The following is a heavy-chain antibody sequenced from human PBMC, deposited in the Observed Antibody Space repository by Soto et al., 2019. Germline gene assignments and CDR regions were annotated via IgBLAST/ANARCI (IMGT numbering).Heavy chain of an antibody. V-gene: IGHV4-4*07. CDR3: ARELAAAPTIDWFDP. J-gene: IGHJ5*02. CDR2: IYTSGST. D-gene: IGHD6-13*01. Sequence: SETLSLTCTVSGGSISSYYWSWIRQPAGKGLEWIGRIYTSGSTNYNPSLKSQVTMSVDTSKNQFSLKLGSVTAADTAVYYCARELAAAPTIDWFDPWGQGTLVTVSS. CDR1: GGSISSYY.